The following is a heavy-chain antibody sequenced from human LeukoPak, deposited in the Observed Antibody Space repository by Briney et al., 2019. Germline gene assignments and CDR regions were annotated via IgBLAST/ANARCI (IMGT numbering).Heavy chain of an antibody. D-gene: IGHD6-6*01. CDR1: GFTFSSYD. CDR2: IGTAGDT. J-gene: IGHJ2*01. CDR3: ARAPGGIAARDWYFDL. V-gene: IGHV3-13*01. Sequence: GGSLRLSCAASGFTFSSYDMPWVRLATGKGLEWVSAIGTAGDTYYPGSVKGRFTISRENAKNSLYLQMNGLRAGDTAVYYCARAPGGIAARDWYFDLWGRGTLVTVSS.